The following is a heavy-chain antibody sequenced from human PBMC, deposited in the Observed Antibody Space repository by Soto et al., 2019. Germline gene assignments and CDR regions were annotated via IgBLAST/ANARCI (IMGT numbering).Heavy chain of an antibody. V-gene: IGHV5-10-1*01. CDR1: GYSFTSYW. CDR3: ARKYCSGGSCYYAFDS. J-gene: IGHJ3*02. CDR2: IDPSDSYT. D-gene: IGHD2-15*01. Sequence: PGESLKISCKGSGYSFTSYWISWVRQMPGKGLEWMGRIDPSDSYTNYSPSFQGHVTISADKSISTAYLQWSSLKASDTAMYYCARKYCSGGSCYYAFDSWGQGTMVTVSS.